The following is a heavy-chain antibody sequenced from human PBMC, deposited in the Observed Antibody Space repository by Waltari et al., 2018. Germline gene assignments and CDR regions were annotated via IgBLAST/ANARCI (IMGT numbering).Heavy chain of an antibody. CDR3: ARGPRFWSGYFFDY. CDR1: GGSFSGYY. Sequence: QVQLQQWGAGLLKPSETLSLTCAVYGGSFSGYYWSWIRQPPGKGLEWSGEINHSGSTNYNPSRKSRVTISVDTSKNQFSLKLSSVTAADTAVYYCARGPRFWSGYFFDYWGQGTLVTVSS. D-gene: IGHD3-3*01. J-gene: IGHJ4*02. V-gene: IGHV4-34*01. CDR2: INHSGST.